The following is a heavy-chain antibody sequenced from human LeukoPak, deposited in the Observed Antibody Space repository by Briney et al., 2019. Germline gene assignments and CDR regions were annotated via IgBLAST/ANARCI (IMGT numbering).Heavy chain of an antibody. CDR2: IRYDGSNK. D-gene: IGHD5-24*01. J-gene: IGHJ4*02. Sequence: GGSLRLSCAASGFTFSSYGMQWVRQAPGKGLEWVAFIRYDGSNKNYADSVKGRFTISRENSKNTLYLQMNSLRDEDTAVYYCAKDERWLQPDYWGQGTLVTVSS. CDR1: GFTFSSYG. V-gene: IGHV3-30*02. CDR3: AKDERWLQPDY.